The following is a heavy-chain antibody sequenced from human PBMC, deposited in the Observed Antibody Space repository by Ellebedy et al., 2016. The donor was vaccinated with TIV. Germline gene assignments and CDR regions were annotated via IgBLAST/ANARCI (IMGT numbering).Heavy chain of an antibody. D-gene: IGHD3-16*01. J-gene: IGHJ4*02. CDR3: ARLRYDYDRYYFDY. Sequence: MPSETLSLTCSVSGGSINSYYWSWIRQPPGKGLECIGYTYYSGSTKYDPSLKNRVTISVDTSKNQFSLKLSSLTAADTAVYYCARLRYDYDRYYFDYWGQGTLVTVSS. CDR2: TYYSGST. V-gene: IGHV4-59*01. CDR1: GGSINSYY.